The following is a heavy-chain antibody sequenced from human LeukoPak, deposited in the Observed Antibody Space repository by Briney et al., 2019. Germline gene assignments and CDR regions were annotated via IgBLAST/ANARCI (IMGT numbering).Heavy chain of an antibody. Sequence: GGSLRLSCVASGLTFSNSGTSWVRLAPGRGLEWVSAVSSTGGNTNYADSVKGHFTISRDNSKNTAYLQMNSLSAEDTAVYYCAKNGDRGAYCSGGTCYPYYYYYMDVWGKGTTVTISS. D-gene: IGHD2-15*01. CDR2: VSSTGGNT. CDR1: GLTFSNSG. V-gene: IGHV3-23*01. CDR3: AKNGDRGAYCSGGTCYPYYYYYMDV. J-gene: IGHJ6*03.